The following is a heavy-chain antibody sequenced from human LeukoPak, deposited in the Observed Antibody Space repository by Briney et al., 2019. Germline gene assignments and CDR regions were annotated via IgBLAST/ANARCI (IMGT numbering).Heavy chain of an antibody. D-gene: IGHD4-17*01. J-gene: IGHJ4*02. Sequence: GGSLRLSCVASGFTFRSHAMHWVRQAPGKGLEWVAVISFDGSNKYYADSVKGRFTISRDSSKNTLYLQMNSLRAEDTAVYYCAKDRIKYYGDYEPHFDYWGQGTLVTVSS. V-gene: IGHV3-30*04. CDR2: ISFDGSNK. CDR3: AKDRIKYYGDYEPHFDY. CDR1: GFTFRSHA.